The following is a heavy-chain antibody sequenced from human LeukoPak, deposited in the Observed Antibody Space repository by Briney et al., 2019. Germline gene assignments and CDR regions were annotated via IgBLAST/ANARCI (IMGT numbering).Heavy chain of an antibody. CDR1: GFTFSSYA. V-gene: IGHV3-74*01. J-gene: IGHJ4*02. D-gene: IGHD3-22*01. Sequence: GGSLRLSCAASGFTFSSYAMSWVRQAPGKGLVWVSRINSDGSSTSYADSVKGRFTISRDNAKNTLYLQMNSLRAEDTAVYYCARGYYDSSGYHPFDYWGQGTLVTVSS. CDR2: INSDGSST. CDR3: ARGYYDSSGYHPFDY.